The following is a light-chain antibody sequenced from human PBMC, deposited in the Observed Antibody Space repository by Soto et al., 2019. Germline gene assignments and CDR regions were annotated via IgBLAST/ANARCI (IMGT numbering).Light chain of an antibody. V-gene: IGLV1-44*01. J-gene: IGLJ3*02. CDR2: AND. Sequence: QSVLAQPPSASGTPGQRVTISCSGSGSNIGSQSVNWYQQIPGAAPKLLIYANDQRPSGVPDRFSASKSGTSASLAISGLQSEDEADYYCAAWDNTLKGCVFGGGTKVTVL. CDR3: AAWDNTLKGCV. CDR1: GSNIGSQS.